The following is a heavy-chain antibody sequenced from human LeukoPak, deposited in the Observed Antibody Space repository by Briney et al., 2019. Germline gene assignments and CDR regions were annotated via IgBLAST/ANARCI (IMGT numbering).Heavy chain of an antibody. D-gene: IGHD1-1*01. CDR2: ISSSSSYI. CDR1: GFTFSSYS. J-gene: IGHJ4*02. CDR3: AKTGTPWYYFDY. Sequence: PGGSLRLSCAASGFTFSSYSMNWVRQAPGKGLEWVSSISSSSSYIYYADSVKGRFTISRDNAKNSLYLQMNSLRAEDTAVYYCAKTGTPWYYFDYWGQGTLVTVSS. V-gene: IGHV3-21*01.